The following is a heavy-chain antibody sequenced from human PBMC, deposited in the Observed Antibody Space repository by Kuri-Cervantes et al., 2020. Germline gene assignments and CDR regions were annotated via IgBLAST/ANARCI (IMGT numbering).Heavy chain of an antibody. CDR3: ASWAGTDSNFYGPFDY. D-gene: IGHD1-14*01. CDR2: ISYDGSNK. CDR1: GFTFSSYG. Sequence: GGSLRLSCAASGFTFSSYGMHWVRQAPGKGLEWVAVISYDGSNKYYADSVKGRFTISRDNSKNTLYLQMNSLRTEDTAIYYCASWAGTDSNFYGPFDYWGQGTLVTVSS. J-gene: IGHJ4*02. V-gene: IGHV3-30*03.